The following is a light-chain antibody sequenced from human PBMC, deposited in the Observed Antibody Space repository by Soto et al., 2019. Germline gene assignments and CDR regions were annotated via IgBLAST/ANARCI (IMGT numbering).Light chain of an antibody. J-gene: IGLJ1*01. Sequence: QSVLTQPASVSGSPGQSITISCTGTSSDVGAYNHVSWYQHHPGKAPKLMIYDVSNRPSGVSNRFSGSKSGYTASLTISGLLAEDEADYYCTSNTISNTRVFGTGTKVTVL. V-gene: IGLV2-14*01. CDR3: TSNTISNTRV. CDR2: DVS. CDR1: SSDVGAYNH.